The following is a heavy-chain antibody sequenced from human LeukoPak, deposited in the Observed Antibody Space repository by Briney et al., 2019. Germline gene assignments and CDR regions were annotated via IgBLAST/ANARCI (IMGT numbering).Heavy chain of an antibody. CDR2: ISAYNGNT. CDR1: GYTFTSYG. Sequence: GASVKVSCKASGYTFTSYGISWVRQAPGQGLEWMGWISAYNGNTNYAQKLQGRVTMTIDTSTSTAYMELRSLRSDDTAVYYCARRTGYYTPTSNFDYWGQGTLVTVSS. CDR3: ARRTGYYTPTSNFDY. J-gene: IGHJ4*02. D-gene: IGHD3/OR15-3a*01. V-gene: IGHV1-18*04.